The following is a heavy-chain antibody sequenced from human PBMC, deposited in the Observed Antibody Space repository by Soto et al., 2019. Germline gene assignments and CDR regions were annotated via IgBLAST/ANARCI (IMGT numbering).Heavy chain of an antibody. J-gene: IGHJ4*02. V-gene: IGHV1-3*05. CDR1: GYTFTSYA. D-gene: IGHD4-17*01. Sequence: QVQLVQSGAEEKKPGASVKVSCKASGYTFTSYAMHWVRQAPGQRLEWMGWINAGNGNTKYSQKFQGRVTITRDTAASTAYMELSSLRSEDTAVYYCARDLMTTVTSGSFDYWGQGTLFTVSS. CDR2: INAGNGNT. CDR3: ARDLMTTVTSGSFDY.